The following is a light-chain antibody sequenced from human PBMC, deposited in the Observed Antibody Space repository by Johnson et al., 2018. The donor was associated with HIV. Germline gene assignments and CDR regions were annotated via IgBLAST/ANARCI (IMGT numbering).Light chain of an antibody. CDR3: GTWDSGLGAWV. Sequence: QSVLTQSPSVSAAPGQMVSISCSGSSSNIGKNYVSWYQQFPGTAPKLLIHENKKRPSGIPDRFSGSKSGTSATLDITGLQTGDEADYYCGTWDSGLGAWVFGTGTKVTVL. V-gene: IGLV1-51*02. CDR2: ENK. J-gene: IGLJ1*01. CDR1: SSNIGKNY.